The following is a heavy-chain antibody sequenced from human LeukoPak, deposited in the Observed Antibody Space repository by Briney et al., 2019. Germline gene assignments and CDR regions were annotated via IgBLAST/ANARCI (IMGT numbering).Heavy chain of an antibody. V-gene: IGHV4-39*01. D-gene: IGHD3-10*01. Sequence: SETLSLTCTVSGGSISSSSYYWGWIRQPPGKGLEWIGSIYYSGSTYYNPSLKSRVTISVDTSKNQFSLKLSSVTAADTAVYYCARLARITMVRGVIQTDYYYYYYMDVWGKGTTVTISS. CDR2: IYYSGST. CDR3: ARLARITMVRGVIQTDYYYYYYMDV. J-gene: IGHJ6*03. CDR1: GGSISSSSYY.